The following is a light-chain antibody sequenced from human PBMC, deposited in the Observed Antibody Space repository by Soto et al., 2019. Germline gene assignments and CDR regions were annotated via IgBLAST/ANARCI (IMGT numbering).Light chain of an antibody. Sequence: NFMLTQPHSVSESPGKTVTLSCTGSSGSIASNYVQWYQQRPGSAPTVVIYADDQRPSGVPDRFSGSIDRSSNSASLTISGLKTEDEADYYCQSHVSLNLVFGTGTK. CDR2: ADD. CDR3: QSHVSLNLV. J-gene: IGLJ1*01. CDR1: SGSIASNY. V-gene: IGLV6-57*02.